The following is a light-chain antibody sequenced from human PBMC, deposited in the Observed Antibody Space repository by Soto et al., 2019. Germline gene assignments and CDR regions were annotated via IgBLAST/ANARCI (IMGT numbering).Light chain of an antibody. Sequence: QSVLTQPASVSGSPGQSITISCTGTSSDVGAYNYVSWYQQHPGKAPKLMIYEVRNRPSGVSDRFSGSRSGNTASLTISGLQAEDESDYYCSSYTSSSTWVFGGGTKVIVL. V-gene: IGLV2-14*01. J-gene: IGLJ3*02. CDR1: SSDVGAYNY. CDR2: EVR. CDR3: SSYTSSSTWV.